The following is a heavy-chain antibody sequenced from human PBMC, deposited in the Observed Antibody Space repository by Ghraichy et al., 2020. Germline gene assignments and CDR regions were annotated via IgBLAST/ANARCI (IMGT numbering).Heavy chain of an antibody. V-gene: IGHV4-59*13. CDR3: ARDDSRSPRVVEN. J-gene: IGHJ4*02. CDR1: GGSISSYF. CDR2: VYYSGST. Sequence: SETLSLTCSVSGGSISSYFWTWIRQPPGKGLEWIGYVYYSGSTNYNPSLKGRVTMSVDASENQFSLKLTSVSAADTAVYYCARDDSRSPRVVENWGQGILVTVSS. D-gene: IGHD3-10*01.